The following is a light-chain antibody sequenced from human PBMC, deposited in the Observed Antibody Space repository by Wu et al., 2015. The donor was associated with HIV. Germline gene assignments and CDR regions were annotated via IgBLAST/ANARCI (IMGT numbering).Light chain of an antibody. CDR3: QQSYSTPKALT. CDR2: AAS. V-gene: IGKV1-39*01. CDR1: QSISNY. J-gene: IGKJ4*01. Sequence: DIQMTQSPSSLSASLGDRVTITCRASQSISNYLNWYQQKPGKAPKLLIFAASTLQTGVPSRFSGSGSGTDFTLTISSLQPEDFATYYCQQSYSTPKALTFGGGTKVDIK.